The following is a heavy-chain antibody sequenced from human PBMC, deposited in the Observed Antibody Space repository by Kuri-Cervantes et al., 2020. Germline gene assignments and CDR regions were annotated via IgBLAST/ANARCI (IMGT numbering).Heavy chain of an antibody. D-gene: IGHD3-10*01. Sequence: LSLTCAASGFTVSSNYMSWVRQAPGKGLEWVSVIYSGGSTYYADSVKSRFTISRDNSKNTLYLQMNSLRAEDTAVYYCARDRGYGSGSYRYHDMDVWGQGTTVTVSS. J-gene: IGHJ6*02. CDR3: ARDRGYGSGSYRYHDMDV. CDR1: GFTVSSNY. V-gene: IGHV3-53*01. CDR2: IYSGGST.